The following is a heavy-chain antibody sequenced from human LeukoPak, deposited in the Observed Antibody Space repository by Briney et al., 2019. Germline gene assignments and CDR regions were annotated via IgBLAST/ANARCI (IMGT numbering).Heavy chain of an antibody. CDR1: GYSISSGYY. D-gene: IGHD3-22*01. V-gene: IGHV4-38-2*02. J-gene: IGHJ5*02. CDR3: AVSDYYDSSGRFNWFDP. Sequence: SETLSLTCTVSGYSISSGYYWGWIRQPPGKGLEWIGSIYHSGSTYYNPSLKSRVTISVDTSKNQFSLKLSSVTAADTAVYYCAVSDYYDSSGRFNWFDPWGQGTLVTVSS. CDR2: IYHSGST.